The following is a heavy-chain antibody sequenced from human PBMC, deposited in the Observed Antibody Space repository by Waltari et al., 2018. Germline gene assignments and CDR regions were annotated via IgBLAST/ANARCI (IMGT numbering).Heavy chain of an antibody. CDR1: GGTFRSYA. J-gene: IGHJ3*02. CDR2: IIPIFGTA. CDR3: ATLGAKDAFDI. D-gene: IGHD1-26*01. Sequence: QVQLVQSGAEVKKTGSSVKVSCKASGGTFRSYAISWGRQAPGQGLEWMGGIIPIFGTANYAKKFQGRVTITTDESTSTAYMELSSLRSEDTAVYYCATLGAKDAFDIWGQGTMVTVSS. V-gene: IGHV1-69*05.